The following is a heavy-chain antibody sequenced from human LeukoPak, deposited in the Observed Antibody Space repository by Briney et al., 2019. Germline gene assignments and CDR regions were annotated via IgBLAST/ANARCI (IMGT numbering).Heavy chain of an antibody. V-gene: IGHV4-38-2*02. D-gene: IGHD2-2*01. Sequence: SETLSLTCTVSGYSISSGYYWGWIRQPPGKGLEWIGSIYHSGSTYYNPSLKSRVTISVDTSKNQFSLKLSPVTAADTAVYYCARGSPRYCSSTSCLYNWFDPWGQGTLVTVSS. CDR2: IYHSGST. CDR1: GYSISSGYY. CDR3: ARGSPRYCSSTSCLYNWFDP. J-gene: IGHJ5*02.